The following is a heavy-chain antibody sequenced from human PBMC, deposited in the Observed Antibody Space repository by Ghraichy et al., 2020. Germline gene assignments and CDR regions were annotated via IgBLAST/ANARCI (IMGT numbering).Heavy chain of an antibody. J-gene: IGHJ6*02. CDR3: ARDIKSSSWSYYYYAMDV. CDR1: GFTFITYS. CDR2: ISHDGNFK. V-gene: IGHV3-30-3*01. Sequence: GESLNISCAASGFTFITYSMHWVRQAPGKGLEWVAVISHDGNFKYYADSVKGRFTISRENPKNTLYLQMNSLRAEDTAVYYCARDIKSSSWSYYYYAMDVWGPGTTVTVSS. D-gene: IGHD6-13*01.